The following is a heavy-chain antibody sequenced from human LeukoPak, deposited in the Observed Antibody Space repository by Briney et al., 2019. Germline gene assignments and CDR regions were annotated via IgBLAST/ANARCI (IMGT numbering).Heavy chain of an antibody. CDR3: ARQGYSSGWLFDY. Sequence: KHGESLKISCKGSGYSFTSYCIGWVRQMPGKGLEWMGIIYPVDSDTRYSPSFQGQVTISADKSISPAYLQWSSLKASDTAMYYCARQGYSSGWLFDYWGQGTLVTVSS. CDR2: IYPVDSDT. D-gene: IGHD6-19*01. CDR1: GYSFTSYC. J-gene: IGHJ4*02. V-gene: IGHV5-51*01.